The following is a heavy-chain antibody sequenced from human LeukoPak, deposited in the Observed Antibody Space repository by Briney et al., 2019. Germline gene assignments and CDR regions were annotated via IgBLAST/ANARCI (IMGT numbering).Heavy chain of an antibody. Sequence: SETLSLTCSVSDGSISNYYWSWIRQPPGKGLEWIVFMSYSGTTDYSPSLKSRVTVSIDTSKNQFSLNLSSVTAADTAVYYCARRRQQYWEAFDILGQGTKVTVSS. D-gene: IGHD1-26*01. CDR3: ARRRQQYWEAFDI. J-gene: IGHJ3*02. CDR2: MSYSGTT. CDR1: DGSISNYY. V-gene: IGHV4-59*08.